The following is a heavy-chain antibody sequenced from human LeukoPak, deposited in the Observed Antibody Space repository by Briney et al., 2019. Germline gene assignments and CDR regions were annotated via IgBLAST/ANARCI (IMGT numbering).Heavy chain of an antibody. CDR2: IYSGGGT. CDR3: ARDSGGSYYTDY. Sequence: GGSLRLSCAASGFTVSNNYMSWVRQAPGKGLEWVSVIYSGGGTYYADSVKGRFTTSRDNSKNTLYLQMNSLRAEDTAVYYCARDSGGSYYTDYWGQGTLVTVSS. V-gene: IGHV3-66*01. CDR1: GFTVSNNY. D-gene: IGHD1-26*01. J-gene: IGHJ4*02.